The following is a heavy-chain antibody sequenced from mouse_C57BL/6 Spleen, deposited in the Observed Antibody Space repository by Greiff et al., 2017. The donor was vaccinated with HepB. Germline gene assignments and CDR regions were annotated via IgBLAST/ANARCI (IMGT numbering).Heavy chain of an antibody. CDR3: ASSWGYYRGHFDY. D-gene: IGHD2-3*01. CDR2: INPNNGGT. Sequence: VQLQQSGPELVKPGASVKISCKASGYTFTDYYMNWVKQSHGKSLEWIGDINPNNGGTSYNQKFKGKATLTVDKSSSTAYMELRSLTSEDSAVYYCASSWGYYRGHFDYWGQGTTLTVSS. J-gene: IGHJ2*01. V-gene: IGHV1-26*01. CDR1: GYTFTDYY.